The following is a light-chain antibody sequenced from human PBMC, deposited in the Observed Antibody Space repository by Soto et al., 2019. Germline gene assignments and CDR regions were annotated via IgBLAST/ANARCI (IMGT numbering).Light chain of an antibody. CDR3: IQALQTPYT. CDR1: QRLLHSNGNTF. Sequence: EIVMTQSPPSLTVTPGEPASISCRSSQRLLHSNGNTFLDWYLQKPGQSPQLLIYLGANRASGVPHRVSGSEAGNDFTLKISRVEAEHVGVYYCIQALQTPYTFGQGTKVDIK. V-gene: IGKV2-28*01. CDR2: LGA. J-gene: IGKJ2*01.